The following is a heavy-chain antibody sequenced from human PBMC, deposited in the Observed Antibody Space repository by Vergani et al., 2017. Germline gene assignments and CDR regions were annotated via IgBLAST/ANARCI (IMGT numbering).Heavy chain of an antibody. Sequence: QVQLQQWGAGLLKPSETLSLTCAVYGGSFSGYYWSWIRQPPGKGLEWIGEINHSGSTNYNPSLKSRVTISVDTSKNQFSLKLSSVTAADTAVYYCARVSDDYIWGSYRTYFDYWGQGTLVTVSS. CDR2: INHSGST. J-gene: IGHJ4*02. CDR1: GGSFSGYY. D-gene: IGHD3-16*02. V-gene: IGHV4-34*01. CDR3: ARVSDDYIWGSYRTYFDY.